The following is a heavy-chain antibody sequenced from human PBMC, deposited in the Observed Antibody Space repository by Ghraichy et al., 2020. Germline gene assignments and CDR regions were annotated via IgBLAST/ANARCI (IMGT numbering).Heavy chain of an antibody. V-gene: IGHV4-39*01. J-gene: IGHJ5*02. D-gene: IGHD1-26*01. CDR3: ARQEGYDQQAWEFHP. Sequence: SQTLSLTCTVSGGSIRSSTYYWGRIRQPPGTGLEWIGSIYYSGSTYYNPSLKSRVTISVDTSKNQFSLKLSSVTAADTAVYYCARQEGYDQQAWEFHPWGQGTLVTVSS. CDR1: GGSIRSSTYY. CDR2: IYYSGST.